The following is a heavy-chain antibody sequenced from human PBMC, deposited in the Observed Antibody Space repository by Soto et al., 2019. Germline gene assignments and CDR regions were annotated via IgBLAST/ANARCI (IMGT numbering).Heavy chain of an antibody. CDR2: INPSSGGT. Sequence: ASVKVSCKASGYPLTAKYLHWVRQAPGQGLEWMGWINPSSGGTKEAQKFRGRVTMTGDTSISAAYMELSRLTSDDSAIYYCAKGRFDVVTISPFDHWGQGTLVTVSS. J-gene: IGHJ4*01. V-gene: IGHV1-2*02. CDR1: GYPLTAKY. CDR3: AKGRFDVVTISPFDH. D-gene: IGHD3-3*02.